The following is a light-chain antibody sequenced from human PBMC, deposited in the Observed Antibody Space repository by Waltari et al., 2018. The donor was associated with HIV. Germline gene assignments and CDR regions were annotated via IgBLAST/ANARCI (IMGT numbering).Light chain of an antibody. J-gene: IGLJ1*01. V-gene: IGLV1-36*01. Sequence: QSVLTQPPSVSEAPRPRVTISCSGSSSNIGNNAVTWYQQVPGKAPKLLIYYDDLLSSGVSDRFSGSKSGTAASLAIRGLQSEDEAGYYCAAWDDSLNGYVFGSGTKVTVL. CDR3: AAWDDSLNGYV. CDR1: SSNIGNNA. CDR2: YDD.